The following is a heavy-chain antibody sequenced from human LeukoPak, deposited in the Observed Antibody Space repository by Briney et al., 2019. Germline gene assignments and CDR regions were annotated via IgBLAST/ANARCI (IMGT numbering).Heavy chain of an antibody. CDR1: GFTFSDYY. J-gene: IGHJ5*02. V-gene: IGHV3-11*04. Sequence: GGSLRLSCAASGFTFSDYYMSWIRQAPGKGLEWVSYISSSSSTIYYADSVKGRFTISRDNAKNSLYLQMNSLRAEDTAVYYCARVASSGWFLSWFDPWGQGTLVTVSS. CDR3: ARVASSGWFLSWFDP. CDR2: ISSSSSTI. D-gene: IGHD6-19*01.